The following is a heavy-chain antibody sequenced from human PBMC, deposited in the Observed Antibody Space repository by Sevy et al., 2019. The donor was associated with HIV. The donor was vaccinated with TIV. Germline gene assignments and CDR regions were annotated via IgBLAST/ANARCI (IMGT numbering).Heavy chain of an antibody. D-gene: IGHD3-10*02. CDR1: GFTFSSYA. Sequence: GGYLRLSCAASGFTFSSYAMSWVRQAPGKGLEWVSTFSFGCGKINYADSVKGRFTISRDNSKNTLYLQMHSLRAEDTAVYYCVREGCSKPHDYWGQGTQVTVSS. V-gene: IGHV3-23*01. CDR2: FSFGCGKI. J-gene: IGHJ4*02. CDR3: VREGCSKPHDY.